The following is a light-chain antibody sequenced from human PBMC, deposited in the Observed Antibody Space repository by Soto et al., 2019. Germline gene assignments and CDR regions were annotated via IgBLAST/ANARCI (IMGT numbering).Light chain of an antibody. V-gene: IGLV1-40*01. Sequence: QSALASPPSVSAVPGLGVVTSSTRSSNKLAAGYGLHWYQQRPGTAPTLLIGGNTSRPSGVPDTFSDSTYGTSAALASTGLQAEDEGDYYRQAYDSTLTAPYTLGTGTKVTV. CDR1: SNKLAAGYG. CDR2: GNT. CDR3: QAYDSTLTAPYT. J-gene: IGLJ1*01.